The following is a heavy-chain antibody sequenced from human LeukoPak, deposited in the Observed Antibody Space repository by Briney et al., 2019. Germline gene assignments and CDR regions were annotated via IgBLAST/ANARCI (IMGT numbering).Heavy chain of an antibody. D-gene: IGHD3-22*01. J-gene: IGHJ4*02. Sequence: ASVKVSCKASGYTFTSYGISWVRQAPGQGLEWMGWISAYNGNTNYAQKLQGRVTMTTDTSTSTAYMELRSLRSDDTAVYYCARGQYYYDSSGYYPFYYWGQGTLVTVSS. CDR2: ISAYNGNT. CDR3: ARGQYYYDSSGYYPFYY. CDR1: GYTFTSYG. V-gene: IGHV1-18*01.